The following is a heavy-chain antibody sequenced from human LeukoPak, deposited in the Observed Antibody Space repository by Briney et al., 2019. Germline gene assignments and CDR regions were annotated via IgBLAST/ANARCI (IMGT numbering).Heavy chain of an antibody. CDR1: GFTFEDYA. CDR3: AKENARYSSGWWRDHYYYGMDV. D-gene: IGHD6-19*01. CDR2: ISWNSGSI. J-gene: IGHJ6*02. V-gene: IGHV3-9*01. Sequence: GGSLRLSCAASGFTFEDYAMHWVRQAPGKGLEWVSGISWNSGSIGYADSVKGRFTISRDNAKNSLYLQMNSLRAEDTALYYCAKENARYSSGWWRDHYYYGMDVWGQGTTVTVSS.